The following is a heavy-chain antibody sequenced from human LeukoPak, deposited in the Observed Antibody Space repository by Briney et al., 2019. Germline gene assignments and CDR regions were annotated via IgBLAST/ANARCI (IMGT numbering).Heavy chain of an antibody. CDR2: ISLDGSNK. D-gene: IGHD3-10*01. CDR1: GFTFSSYS. J-gene: IGHJ5*02. Sequence: GGSLRLSCAASGFTFSSYSMHWFRQAPGKGLEWVAVISLDGSNKYHADSVKGRFTISRDNSKRTLYLHMNSLRTEDTAVYYCARGPAGITLVRGGFDPWGQGTLVTVSS. V-gene: IGHV3-30-3*01. CDR3: ARGPAGITLVRGGFDP.